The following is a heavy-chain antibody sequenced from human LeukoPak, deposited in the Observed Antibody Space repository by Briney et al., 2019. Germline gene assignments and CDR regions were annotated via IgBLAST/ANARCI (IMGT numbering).Heavy chain of an antibody. V-gene: IGHV3-21*01. Sequence: GGSLRLSCAASGFTFSSYTMHWVRQIPGERPEWVSSISGDTTYIYYADSLKGRFTISRDNTNTSLFLQMNSLRAGDTAVYYCARAPIVGSTGVYYGFDVWGQGTTVSVSS. CDR2: ISGDTTYI. CDR1: GFTFSSYT. D-gene: IGHD1-26*01. J-gene: IGHJ6*02. CDR3: ARAPIVGSTGVYYGFDV.